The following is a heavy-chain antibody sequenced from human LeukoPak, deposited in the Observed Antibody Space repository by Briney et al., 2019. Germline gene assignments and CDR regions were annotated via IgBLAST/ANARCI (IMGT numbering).Heavy chain of an antibody. Sequence: SETLSLTCTVSGGSISSSSYYWGWIRQPPGKGLEWIGSIYYSGSTYYNPSLKSRVTISVDTSKNQFSLKLSSVTAADTAVYYCARAVSDSGYWYFDLWGRGTLVTVSS. J-gene: IGHJ2*01. CDR3: ARAVSDSGYWYFDL. D-gene: IGHD1-14*01. CDR2: IYYSGST. V-gene: IGHV4-39*01. CDR1: GGSISSSSYY.